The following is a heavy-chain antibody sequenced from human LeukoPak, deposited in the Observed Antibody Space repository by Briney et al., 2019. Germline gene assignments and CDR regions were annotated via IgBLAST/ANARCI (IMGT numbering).Heavy chain of an antibody. V-gene: IGHV1-46*01. D-gene: IGHD1-26*01. J-gene: IGHJ4*02. CDR1: GYTFTCYY. CDR2: INPSGGST. Sequence: GASVKVSCKASGYTFTCYYMHWVRQAPGQGLEWMGIINPSGGSTSYAQKFQGRVTMTRDTSTSTVYMELSSLRSEDTAVYYCARAPRELGIDYWGQGTLVTVSS. CDR3: ARAPRELGIDY.